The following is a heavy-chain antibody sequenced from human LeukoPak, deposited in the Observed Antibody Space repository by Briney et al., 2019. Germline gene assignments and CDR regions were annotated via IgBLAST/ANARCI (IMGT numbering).Heavy chain of an antibody. D-gene: IGHD6-19*01. CDR2: ISWNSGSV. J-gene: IGHJ6*03. V-gene: IGHV3-9*01. CDR1: GFSFDDYA. CDR3: AKDGWFPGEYFYYMDV. Sequence: GRSLRLSCAASGFSFDDYAMHWVRQAPGKGLEWVSGISWNSGSVAYADSVKGRFTISRDSAKNSLYLQLNSLRAEDTALYYCAKDGWFPGEYFYYMDVWGKGTTVTVSS.